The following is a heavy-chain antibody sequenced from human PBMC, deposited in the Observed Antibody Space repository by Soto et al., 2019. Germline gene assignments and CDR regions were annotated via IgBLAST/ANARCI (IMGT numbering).Heavy chain of an antibody. V-gene: IGHV1-69*01. CDR3: ATGGHNDGYNFYPGMDV. Sequence: QVQVVQSGAEVKKPGSSVKVSCKVSGGIFTNNAISWVRQAPGQGLEWLGGVIPLFDTAYYAQSFRGRLRISADGATTTAYMELSGLTSADTAVYFCATGGHNDGYNFYPGMDVWGQGTTVTVS. CDR2: VIPLFDTA. J-gene: IGHJ6*02. CDR1: GGIFTNNA. D-gene: IGHD3-16*01.